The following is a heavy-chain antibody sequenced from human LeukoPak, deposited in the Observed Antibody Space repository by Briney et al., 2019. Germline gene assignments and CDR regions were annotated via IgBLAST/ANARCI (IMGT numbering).Heavy chain of an antibody. CDR2: INGDGKTT. J-gene: IGHJ4*02. CDR1: GFTFSNSW. V-gene: IGHV3-74*01. Sequence: GGSLRLSCVASGFTFSNSWMHWVRRTPGKGLVWGSRINGDGKTTTYADSVKGRFTISRDNAKNSLYLQMNSLRAEDTALYYCAKDIAAAGNFDYWGRGTLVTVSS. D-gene: IGHD6-13*01. CDR3: AKDIAAAGNFDY.